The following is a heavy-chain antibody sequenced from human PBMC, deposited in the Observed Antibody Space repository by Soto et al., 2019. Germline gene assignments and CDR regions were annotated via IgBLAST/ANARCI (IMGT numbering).Heavy chain of an antibody. CDR1: GFTFSSYA. J-gene: IGHJ4*02. CDR3: AKTLYYYDSSGYQ. D-gene: IGHD3-22*01. CDR2: ISGSGGST. V-gene: IGHV3-23*01. Sequence: EVQLLESGGGLVQPGGSLRLSCAASGFTFSSYAVSWVRQAPGKGLEWVSAISGSGGSTYYADSVKGRFTISRDNSKNTLYLQMNSLRAEDTAVYYCAKTLYYYDSSGYQWGQGTLVTVSS.